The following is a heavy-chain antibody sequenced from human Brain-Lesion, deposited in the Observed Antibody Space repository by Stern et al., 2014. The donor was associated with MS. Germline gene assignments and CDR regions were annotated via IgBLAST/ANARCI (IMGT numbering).Heavy chain of an antibody. V-gene: IGHV4-61*02. J-gene: IGHJ4*02. D-gene: IGHD5-18*01. CDR1: GGSISSGSDY. CDR3: ASGYRIFDY. Sequence: QVQLGQSGPGLVKPSQTLSLTCTVSGGSISSGSDYWSWIRPPAGKGREGLGRTHPRGSAFYTPSLKSRVTISTDTSMNQFSLDLNSATAADTAIYYCASGYRIFDYWGQGILVTVSS. CDR2: THPRGSA.